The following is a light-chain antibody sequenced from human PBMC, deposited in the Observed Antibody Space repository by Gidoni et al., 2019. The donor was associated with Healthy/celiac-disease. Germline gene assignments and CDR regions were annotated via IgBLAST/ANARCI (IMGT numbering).Light chain of an antibody. V-gene: IGKV3-11*01. Sequence: EIVLTQSPATLSLSLGERATLSCRASQSVSSYLAWYQQKPGQAPRLLIYDASNRATGIPARFSGSGSGTDFTLTISSLEPEDFAVYYCQQRSNWPFFGGGTKVEIK. CDR2: DAS. CDR3: QQRSNWPF. J-gene: IGKJ4*01. CDR1: QSVSSY.